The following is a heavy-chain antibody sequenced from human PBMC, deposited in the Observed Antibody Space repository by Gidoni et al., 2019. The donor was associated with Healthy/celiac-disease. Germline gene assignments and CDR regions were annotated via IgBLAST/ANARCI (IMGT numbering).Heavy chain of an antibody. CDR3: ARLGAMGGAFDI. Sequence: EVQLVESGGGLVQPGGSLRLSCAASGFTFSSYEMNWVRQAPGKGLEWVSYISSSGSTIYYADSVKGRFTISRDNAKNSLYLQMNSMRAEDTAVYYCARLGAMGGAFDIWGQGTMVTVSS. J-gene: IGHJ3*02. V-gene: IGHV3-48*03. D-gene: IGHD2-15*01. CDR1: GFTFSSYE. CDR2: ISSSGSTI.